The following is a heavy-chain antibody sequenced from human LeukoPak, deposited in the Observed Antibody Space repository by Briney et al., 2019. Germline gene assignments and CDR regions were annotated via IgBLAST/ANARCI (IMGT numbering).Heavy chain of an antibody. CDR1: SGSISSSSYY. CDR3: ARRGDFWKDWLDP. J-gene: IGHJ5*02. Sequence: PSVSLSLTCTVSSGSISSSSYYCGWIRQPPGKGLEMIGSIYYSGSTFYNPSLKSRATMSVVTSNNQFSLELSSVSAADPALYYCARRGDFWKDWLDPWGQGTLVTASS. V-gene: IGHV4-39*07. CDR2: IYYSGST. D-gene: IGHD3/OR15-3a*01.